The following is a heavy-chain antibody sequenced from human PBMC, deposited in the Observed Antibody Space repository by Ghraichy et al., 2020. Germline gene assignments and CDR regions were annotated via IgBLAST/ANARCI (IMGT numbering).Heavy chain of an antibody. J-gene: IGHJ3*02. V-gene: IGHV3-23*01. CDR3: AKDRVPYASWAFDI. CDR2: MTVSGGGT. D-gene: IGHD4-17*01. Sequence: GGTLRLSCAASGFTFSNYAMTWVRQAPGKGLHCVSAMTVSGGGTYYADSVKGRFTISRDNSKNTLYLQMNSLRAEDTAVYYCAKDRVPYASWAFDIWGQGTMVTVSS. CDR1: GFTFSNYA.